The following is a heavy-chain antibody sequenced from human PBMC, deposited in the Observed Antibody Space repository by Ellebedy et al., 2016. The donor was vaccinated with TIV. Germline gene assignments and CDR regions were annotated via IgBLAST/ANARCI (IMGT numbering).Heavy chain of an antibody. V-gene: IGHV3-21*01. CDR2: ISSSSSYC. D-gene: IGHD3-16*01. CDR3: ARGPYDYVWGSPTDTFDI. CDR1: GFTFSTYT. J-gene: IGHJ3*02. Sequence: PGGSLRLSCAASGFTFSTYTMTWVRQAPGKGLEWVSSISSSSSYCYYTYSMKGRFTISRENAKNSLYLQLNSLRAEDTAVYYCARGPYDYVWGSPTDTFDIWGQGTMVTVSS.